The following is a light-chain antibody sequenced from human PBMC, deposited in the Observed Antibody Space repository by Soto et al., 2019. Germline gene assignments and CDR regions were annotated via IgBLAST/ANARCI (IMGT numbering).Light chain of an antibody. J-gene: IGKJ1*01. V-gene: IGKV3-20*01. CDR3: QQYHSSVWT. Sequence: EIVLTQSPATLSLSPGEIATLSCRASQRVSSSYLAWYQQKPGQAPRLLIYGALNRATGIPDRFSGSGSGTDFTLTISRLEPEDFAVYFCQQYHSSVWTFGQGTKV. CDR2: GAL. CDR1: QRVSSSY.